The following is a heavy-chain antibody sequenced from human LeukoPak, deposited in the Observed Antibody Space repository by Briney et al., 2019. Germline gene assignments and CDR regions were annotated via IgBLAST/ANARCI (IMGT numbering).Heavy chain of an antibody. CDR3: AKPQYSGSLSVAFDI. J-gene: IGHJ3*02. CDR1: GFTVSSNY. CDR2: IYSGGST. D-gene: IGHD5-12*01. Sequence: GGSLRLSCAASGFTVSSNYMSWVRQAPGKGLEWVSLIYSGGSTYYADSVKGRFTISRDNSKNTVYLQMNSLRAEDTAVYYCAKPQYSGSLSVAFDIWGQGTMVTVSS. V-gene: IGHV3-53*01.